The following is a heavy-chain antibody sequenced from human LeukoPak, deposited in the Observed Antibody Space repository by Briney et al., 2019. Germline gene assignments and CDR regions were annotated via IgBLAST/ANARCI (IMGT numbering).Heavy chain of an antibody. CDR3: AKATGYLL. J-gene: IGHJ4*02. Sequence: PGGSLRLSCVASGFTFDDYGMSWVRQAPGQGPEWVSDINWNGASRRYADSVKGRFTISRDNAKKSLYLQMNGLRAEDTAVYYCAKATGYLLWGQGTLVIVSS. V-gene: IGHV3-20*04. CDR2: INWNGASR. D-gene: IGHD1-14*01. CDR1: GFTFDDYG.